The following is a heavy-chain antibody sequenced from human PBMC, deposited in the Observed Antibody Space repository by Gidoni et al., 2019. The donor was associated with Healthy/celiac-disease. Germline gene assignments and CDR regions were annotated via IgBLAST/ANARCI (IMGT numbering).Heavy chain of an antibody. J-gene: IGHJ4*02. V-gene: IGHV4-34*01. Sequence: QVQLQQLGAGLLKPSATLSLPCAGYGGSFSGYSWSWIRQPPGKALEWIGEINHSGSTNYNPSLKSRVTISVDTSKNQFSLKLSSVTAADTAVYYCARGRGRIVVVPAAISYFDYWGQGTLVTVSS. CDR3: ARGRGRIVVVPAAISYFDY. CDR1: GGSFSGYS. D-gene: IGHD2-2*01. CDR2: INHSGST.